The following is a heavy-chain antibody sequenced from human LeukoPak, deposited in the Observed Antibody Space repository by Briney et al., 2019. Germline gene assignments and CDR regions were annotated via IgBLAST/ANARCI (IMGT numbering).Heavy chain of an antibody. V-gene: IGHV1-69-2*01. D-gene: IGHD6-6*01. CDR3: ATIEYSSSSPAFDI. J-gene: IGHJ3*02. CDR1: GYTFTDYY. CDR2: VDPEDGET. Sequence: ATVKISCKVSGYTFTDYYMHWVQQAPGKGLEWMGLVDPEDGETIYAEKFQGRVTITADTCTDTAYMELSSLRSEDTAVYYCATIEYSSSSPAFDIWGQGTMVTVSS.